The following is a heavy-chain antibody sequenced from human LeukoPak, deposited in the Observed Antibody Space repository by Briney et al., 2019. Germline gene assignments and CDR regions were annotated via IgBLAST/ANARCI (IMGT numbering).Heavy chain of an antibody. Sequence: PSETLSLTCAVYGGAFSDYFWGWIRQPPGQGLEWIGEINHSGRTYYNPSLNSRVTISVDTSKNQFSLNLSAVTAADTAVYYCARDVVVVPAAIHYGMDVWGQGTTVTVSS. V-gene: IGHV4-34*01. J-gene: IGHJ6*02. CDR1: GGAFSDYF. CDR2: INHSGRT. D-gene: IGHD2-2*01. CDR3: ARDVVVVPAAIHYGMDV.